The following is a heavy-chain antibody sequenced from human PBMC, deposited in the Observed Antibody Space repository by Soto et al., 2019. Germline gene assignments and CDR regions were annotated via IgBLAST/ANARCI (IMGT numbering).Heavy chain of an antibody. Sequence: SVKVSCKASGFTFTSSAVQWVRQARGQRLEWIGWIVVGSGNTNYAQKFQERVTITRDMSTSTAYMELSSLRSEDTAVYYCARDPKSSGWSYNWYDPWGQGTRVTVFS. D-gene: IGHD6-19*01. CDR2: IVVGSGNT. V-gene: IGHV1-58*01. CDR3: ARDPKSSGWSYNWYDP. CDR1: GFTFTSSA. J-gene: IGHJ5*02.